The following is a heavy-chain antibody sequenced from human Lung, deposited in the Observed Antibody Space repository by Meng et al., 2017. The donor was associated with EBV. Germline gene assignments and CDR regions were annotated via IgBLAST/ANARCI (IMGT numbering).Heavy chain of an antibody. CDR2: IRSKANSYAT. V-gene: IGHV3-73*02. J-gene: IGHJ4*02. CDR3: TSRSF. CDR1: GFTFSGSA. Sequence: GGSGGGLVLPGGSLKLSWRASGFTFSGSAMHWVRQASGKGLEWVGRIRSKANSYATAFGASVEGRFTISRDDSNNTAYLQMNSLKTEDTAVYYCTSRSFWGQGILVTVSS.